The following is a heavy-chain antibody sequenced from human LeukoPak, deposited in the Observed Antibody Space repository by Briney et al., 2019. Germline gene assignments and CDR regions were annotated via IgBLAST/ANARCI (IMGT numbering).Heavy chain of an antibody. CDR2: ISCNNGDT. Sequence: ASVKASCKTSGYTFTGYGITWVRQAPGQGLEWVGWISCNNGDTKYAQKVQGRVTLTTDPSTTTAYLELRSLTSDDTALYHCARTRPTVQGWGFDYWGQGSLVTVSS. V-gene: IGHV1-18*01. J-gene: IGHJ4*02. CDR3: ARTRPTVQGWGFDY. CDR1: GYTFTGYG. D-gene: IGHD4-17*01.